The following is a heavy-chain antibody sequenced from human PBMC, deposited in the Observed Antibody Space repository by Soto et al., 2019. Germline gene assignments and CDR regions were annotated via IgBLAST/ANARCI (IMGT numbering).Heavy chain of an antibody. V-gene: IGHV3-33*01. CDR2: IWYDGSNK. D-gene: IGHD6-13*01. J-gene: IGHJ5*02. Sequence: QVQLVESGGGVVQPGRSLRLSCAASGFTFSSYGMHWVRRAPGKGLEWVAVIWYDGSNKYYADSVKGRFTISRDNSNNKLYLQMNSLRAEDKGGYYCGRDRRQLVRRKWFGPLGQGNLVTVSS. CDR3: GRDRRQLVRRKWFGP. CDR1: GFTFSSYG.